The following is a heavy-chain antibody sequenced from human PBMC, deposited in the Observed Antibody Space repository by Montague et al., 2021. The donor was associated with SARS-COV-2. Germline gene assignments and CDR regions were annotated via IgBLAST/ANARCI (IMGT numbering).Heavy chain of an antibody. CDR1: GGSISSSSYY. J-gene: IGHJ5*02. Sequence: SETLSLTCTVSGGSISSSSYYWGWLRQPPGKGLEWIGSIYYSGSTYYNPSLKSRVTISVDTSKNQFSLKLSSVTAADTAVYYCARETRAYCGGGSCPPGWFDPWGQGTLVTVSS. V-gene: IGHV4-39*07. D-gene: IGHD2-15*01. CDR3: ARETRAYCGGGSCPPGWFDP. CDR2: IYYSGST.